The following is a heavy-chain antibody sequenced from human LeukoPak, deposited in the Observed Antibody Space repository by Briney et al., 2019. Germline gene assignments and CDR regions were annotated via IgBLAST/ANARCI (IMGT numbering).Heavy chain of an antibody. D-gene: IGHD3-3*01. J-gene: IGHJ6*02. CDR2: ISSSGSTI. CDR1: GFTFSDYY. CDR3: ARDVGFDLWSGSYYDGMDV. V-gene: IGHV3-11*01. Sequence: PGGSLRLYCAASGFTFSDYYMSWTRQPPGKGLEWVSYISSSGSTIYYADSVKGRFTISGDNAKNSLYLQMNSLRAEDTSVCYCARDVGFDLWSGSYYDGMDVWGQGTTVTVSS.